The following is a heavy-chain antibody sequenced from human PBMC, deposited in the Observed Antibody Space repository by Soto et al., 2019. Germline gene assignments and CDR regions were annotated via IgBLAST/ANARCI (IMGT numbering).Heavy chain of an antibody. J-gene: IGHJ4*02. CDR3: ARGTTGGGLDY. Sequence: VQLLESGGGLVQPGGSLRLSCAASGFTFSTNAMSWVRQAPGKGLEWIGYIYYSGSTYYNPSLKSRVTISVDTSKNQFSLKLSSVTAADTAVYYCARGTTGGGLDYWGQGTLVTVSS. CDR1: GFTFSTNA. D-gene: IGHD7-27*01. V-gene: IGHV4-31*02. CDR2: IYYSGST.